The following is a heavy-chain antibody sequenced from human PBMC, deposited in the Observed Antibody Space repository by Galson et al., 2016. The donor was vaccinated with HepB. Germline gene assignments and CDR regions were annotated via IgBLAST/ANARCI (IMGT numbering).Heavy chain of an antibody. CDR2: IYSGGRT. V-gene: IGHV3-53*01. J-gene: IGHJ4*02. Sequence: SLRLSCAASGFRVSGNYMNWVRQAPGKGLGWVSIIYSGGRTYYADSVKGRFTISRDNSKNTVYLQMDRLRAEDTAVYYCAKAYGVDSYHFNDWGQGTLVIVSS. D-gene: IGHD4-17*01. CDR3: AKAYGVDSYHFND. CDR1: GFRVSGNY.